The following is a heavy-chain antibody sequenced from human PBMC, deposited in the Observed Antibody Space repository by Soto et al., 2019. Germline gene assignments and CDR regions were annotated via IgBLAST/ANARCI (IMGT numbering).Heavy chain of an antibody. J-gene: IGHJ4*02. CDR1: GGSFSGYY. V-gene: IGHV4-34*01. CDR3: ARDKITGLFDY. D-gene: IGHD2-8*02. CDR2: INHSGST. Sequence: TSETLALTCAVYGGSFSGYYWTWIRQPPGTGLEWIGEINHSGSTNYNPSLKSRVTISVDTSKNQFSLKLTSVTAADTAVYYCARDKITGLFDYWGQGTLVTVSS.